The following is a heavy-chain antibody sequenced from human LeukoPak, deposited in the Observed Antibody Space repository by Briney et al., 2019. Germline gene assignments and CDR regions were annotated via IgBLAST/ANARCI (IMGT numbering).Heavy chain of an antibody. J-gene: IGHJ4*02. CDR3: ARDPRSDFWSGYPPSLFDY. CDR2: IKQDGSGK. D-gene: IGHD3-3*01. CDR1: GFTFSSYW. V-gene: IGHV3-7*01. Sequence: GGSLRLSCAASGFTFSSYWMSWVRQAPGKGLEWVANIKQDGSGKYYVDSVKGRFTISRDNAKNSLYLQMNSLRAEDTAVYYCARDPRSDFWSGYPPSLFDYWGQGTLVTVSS.